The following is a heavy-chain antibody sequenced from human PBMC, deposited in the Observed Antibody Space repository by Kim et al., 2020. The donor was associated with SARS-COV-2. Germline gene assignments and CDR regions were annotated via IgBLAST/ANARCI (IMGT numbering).Heavy chain of an antibody. CDR2: ISYDGSNK. CDR1: GFTFSSYA. V-gene: IGHV3-30-3*01. Sequence: GGSLRLSCAASGFTFSSYAMHWVRQAPGKGLEWVAVISYDGSNKYYADSVKGRFTISRDNSKNTLYLQMNSLRAEDTAVYYCARGDRLETPDYWGQGTLVTVSS. J-gene: IGHJ4*02. CDR3: ARGDRLETPDY. D-gene: IGHD6-19*01.